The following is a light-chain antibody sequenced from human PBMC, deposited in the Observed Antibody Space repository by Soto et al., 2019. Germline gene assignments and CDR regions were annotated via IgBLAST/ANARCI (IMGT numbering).Light chain of an antibody. V-gene: IGLV2-14*01. CDR2: EVN. CDR1: SSDVGGYTY. Sequence: QSALSQPASVSGSPRQSITISCTGASSDVGGYTYVSWYQQHPGKAPKLMIYEVNNRPSGVSNRFSVSKSGNPASLTISGLQAEDEADYYCSSYTSSSTLYVFGTGTKFTVL. CDR3: SSYTSSSTLYV. J-gene: IGLJ1*01.